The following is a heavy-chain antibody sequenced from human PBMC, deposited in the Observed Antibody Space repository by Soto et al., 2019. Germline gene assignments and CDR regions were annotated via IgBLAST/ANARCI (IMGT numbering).Heavy chain of an antibody. CDR2: IYSSGST. V-gene: IGHV4-59*08. CDR1: GGSIGGYY. J-gene: IGHJ4*02. D-gene: IGHD3-10*01. Sequence: SETLSLTCPVSGGSIGGYYLSWIRQPPGRGLEWIGYIYSSGSTNYNPSLKSRVTISVDTSKNQFSLKLNSMTAADTAVYYCARHNYGSGSTYFDYWGQGTLVTVSS. CDR3: ARHNYGSGSTYFDY.